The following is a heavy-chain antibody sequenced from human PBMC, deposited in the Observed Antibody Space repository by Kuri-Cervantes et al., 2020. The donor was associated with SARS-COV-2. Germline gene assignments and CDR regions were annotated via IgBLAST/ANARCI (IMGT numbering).Heavy chain of an antibody. CDR3: ARRGEVDYWYFDL. V-gene: IGHV5-51*01. CDR1: GYSFTSYW. D-gene: IGHD3-10*01. CDR2: IYPGDSDT. J-gene: IGHJ2*01. Sequence: GSLRLSCKGSGYSFTSYWIGWVRQMPGKGLEWMGIIYPGDSDTRYSPSFQGQVTISADKSISTAYLQWSSLKASDTAMYYCARRGEVDYWYFDLWGRGTLVTVSS.